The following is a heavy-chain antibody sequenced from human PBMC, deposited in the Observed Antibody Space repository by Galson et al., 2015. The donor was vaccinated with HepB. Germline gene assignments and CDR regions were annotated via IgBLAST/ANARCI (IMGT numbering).Heavy chain of an antibody. V-gene: IGHV4-4*02. CDR1: GGSISSSNW. Sequence: LSLTCAVSGGSISSSNWWSWVRQPPGKGLEWIGEIYHSGSTNYNPSLKSRVTISVDKSKNQFSLKLSSVTAADTAVYYCARAVQLPKEGWFDPWGQGTLVTVSS. D-gene: IGHD2-2*01. J-gene: IGHJ5*02. CDR2: IYHSGST. CDR3: ARAVQLPKEGWFDP.